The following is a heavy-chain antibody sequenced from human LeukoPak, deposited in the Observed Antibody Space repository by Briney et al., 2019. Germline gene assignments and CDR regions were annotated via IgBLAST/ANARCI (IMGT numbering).Heavy chain of an antibody. D-gene: IGHD2-8*01. CDR1: GFTFSSYE. CDR3: ARDENGDYYYGMDV. J-gene: IGHJ6*02. V-gene: IGHV3-48*03. CDR2: ISSSGSTI. Sequence: GGSLRLSCAASGFTFSSYEMNWVRQAPGKGLEWVSYISSSGSTIYYADSVKGRFTISRDNAKNSLYLQMNSLRAEDTAVYYCARDENGDYYYGMDVWGQGTTVTVSS.